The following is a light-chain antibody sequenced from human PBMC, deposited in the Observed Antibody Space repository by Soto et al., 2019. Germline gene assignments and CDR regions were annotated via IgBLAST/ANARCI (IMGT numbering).Light chain of an antibody. CDR1: SSDVGGYSY. Sequence: QSVLTQPASVSGSPGQSITISCTGTSSDVGGYSYVSWYQQHPGKAPKLMIYDVNNRPSGVSNRFSGSKSGNTASLTISGLQAEDEADYYCSSYTYSSPLYVFGTGTKVTVL. CDR2: DVN. CDR3: SSYTYSSPLYV. J-gene: IGLJ1*01. V-gene: IGLV2-14*01.